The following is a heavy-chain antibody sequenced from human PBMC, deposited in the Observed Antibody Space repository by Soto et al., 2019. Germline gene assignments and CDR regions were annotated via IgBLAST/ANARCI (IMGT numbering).Heavy chain of an antibody. CDR1: GYSFTSYW. CDR3: ARSRGIAVATFDY. Sequence: GESLKISCKGSGYSFTSYWISWVRQMPGKGLGGVGGIDPSDSYTNYSPSFQGHVTISADKSISTAYLQWSSLKASDTAMYYCARSRGIAVATFDYWGQGTLVNVSS. J-gene: IGHJ4*02. V-gene: IGHV5-10-1*01. D-gene: IGHD6-19*01. CDR2: IDPSDSYT.